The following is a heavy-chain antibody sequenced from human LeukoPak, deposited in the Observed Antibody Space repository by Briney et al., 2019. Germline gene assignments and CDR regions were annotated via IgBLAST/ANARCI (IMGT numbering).Heavy chain of an antibody. CDR1: GGTFSGYY. J-gene: IGHJ4*02. CDR2: INHSGST. CDR3: AREANYYGSGSYFEGTFDY. Sequence: SETLSLTCAVYGGTFSGYYWSWIRQPPGKGLEWIGEINHSGSTKYNPSLKSRVTISMDTSKNEFSLKLTSVTAADTAVYYCAREANYYGSGSYFEGTFDYWGQGSLVTVSS. V-gene: IGHV4-34*01. D-gene: IGHD3-10*01.